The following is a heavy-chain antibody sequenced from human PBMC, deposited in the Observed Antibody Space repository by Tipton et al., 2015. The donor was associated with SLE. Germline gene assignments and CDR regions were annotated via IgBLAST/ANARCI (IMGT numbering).Heavy chain of an antibody. D-gene: IGHD1-26*01. Sequence: LRLSCAASGFTFSDYYMTWIRQAPGKGLEWIGEISHDGNTNYKSSLKSRVTISIDTSRKQFSLKLSSVTAADTAVYYCARREQLGYNWFDPWGQGTLVTVSS. V-gene: IGHV4-34*01. J-gene: IGHJ5*02. CDR3: ARREQLGYNWFDP. CDR2: ISHDGNT. CDR1: GFTFSDYY.